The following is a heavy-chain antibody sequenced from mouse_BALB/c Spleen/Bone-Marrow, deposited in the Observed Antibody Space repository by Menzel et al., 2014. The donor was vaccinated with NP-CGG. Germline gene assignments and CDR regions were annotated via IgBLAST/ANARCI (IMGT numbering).Heavy chain of an antibody. CDR3: TRGRTWDFDH. CDR2: INPSNGGT. CDR1: GYTFTSYY. V-gene: IGHV1S81*02. Sequence: LMESGAELVKPGASVKLSCKASGYTFTSYYMYWVKQRPGQGLEWIGEINPSNGGTNFNEKFKSRATLTVDKSSSTAYMQLSSLTSEDSAVYYCTRGRTWDFDHWGQGTTLTVSS. J-gene: IGHJ2*01. D-gene: IGHD4-1*01.